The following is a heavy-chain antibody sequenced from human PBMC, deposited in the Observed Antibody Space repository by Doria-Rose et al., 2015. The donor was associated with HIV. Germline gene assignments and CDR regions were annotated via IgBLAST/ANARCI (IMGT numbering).Heavy chain of an antibody. J-gene: IGHJ4*02. CDR2: IFSDDER. Sequence: QVTLKESGPVLVKPTETLTLTCTVSGVSLSSPGMGVSWIRQPPGKALKWLANIFSDDERSYKTSLKSRLTISRGTSKSQVVLTMTDMDPVDTATYYCARIKSSRWYHKYYFDFWGQGTLVIGSA. CDR1: GVSLSSPGMG. D-gene: IGHD6-13*01. V-gene: IGHV2-26*01. CDR3: ARIKSSRWYHKYYFDF.